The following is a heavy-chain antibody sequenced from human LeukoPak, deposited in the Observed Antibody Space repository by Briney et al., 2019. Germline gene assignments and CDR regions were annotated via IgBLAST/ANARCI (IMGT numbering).Heavy chain of an antibody. V-gene: IGHV3-48*04. Sequence: GGSLRPSCAASGFTFSSYTMNWVRQPPGKGLEWVSNIGTSSTTIYYADSVKGRFTISRDNAKNSLYLQMNSLRPEDTAVYYCARGSDGQWLVLDYWGQGTLVTVSS. CDR3: ARGSDGQWLVLDY. CDR2: IGTSSTTI. D-gene: IGHD6-19*01. J-gene: IGHJ4*02. CDR1: GFTFSSYT.